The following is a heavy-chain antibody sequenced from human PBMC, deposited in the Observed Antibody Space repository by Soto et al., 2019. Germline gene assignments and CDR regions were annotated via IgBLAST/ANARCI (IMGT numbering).Heavy chain of an antibody. Sequence: GGSLRLSCAASGFTFSSYDMHWVRQATGKGLEWVSAIGTAGDTYYPGSVKGRFTISRENAKNSLYLQMNSLRAEDTAVYYCARVSGDYHYYGMDVWGQGTTVTVSS. CDR2: IGTAGDT. J-gene: IGHJ6*02. V-gene: IGHV3-13*01. CDR1: GFTFSSYD. CDR3: ARVSGDYHYYGMDV.